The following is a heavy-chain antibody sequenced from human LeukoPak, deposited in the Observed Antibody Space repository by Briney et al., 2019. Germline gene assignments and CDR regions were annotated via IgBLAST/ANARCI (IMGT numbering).Heavy chain of an antibody. V-gene: IGHV1-24*01. CDR2: LDPEDGET. Sequence: ASVKVSCKVSGYTLTELSMHWVRQAPGKGLEWMGGLDPEDGETIYAQKFQGRVTMTEDTSTDTAYMELSSLRSEDTAVYYCATDPPNDYGDYDDAFDIWGQGTMVTASS. D-gene: IGHD4-17*01. CDR1: GYTLTELS. CDR3: ATDPPNDYGDYDDAFDI. J-gene: IGHJ3*02.